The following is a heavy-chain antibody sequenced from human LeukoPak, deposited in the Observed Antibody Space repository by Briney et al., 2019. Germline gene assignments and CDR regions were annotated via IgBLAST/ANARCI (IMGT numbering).Heavy chain of an antibody. Sequence: GGSLRLSCAASGFALTNYGMHWVRQAPGKGLVWVSHINHDGSLRNYADSVQGRFTVSRDIAKNTLYLHMNSLGADDTATYYCARDVFSLGDSWGQGTLVTGSS. D-gene: IGHD5/OR15-5a*01. CDR2: INHDGSLR. V-gene: IGHV3-74*01. CDR3: ARDVFSLGDS. J-gene: IGHJ4*02. CDR1: GFALTNYG.